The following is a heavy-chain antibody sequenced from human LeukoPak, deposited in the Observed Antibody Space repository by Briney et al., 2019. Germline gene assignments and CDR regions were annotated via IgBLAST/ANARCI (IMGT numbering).Heavy chain of an antibody. CDR1: GFTFDNYG. CDR3: ARALYSGSYDY. D-gene: IGHD6-19*01. J-gene: IGHJ4*02. V-gene: IGHV3-20*04. Sequence: GGSLRLSCAASGFTFDNYGMSWVRQAPGKGLEWVSGINWNGGSTGYADSAKGRFTTSRDNAKNSLYLQMNSLRAEDTAVYYCARALYSGSYDYWGQGTLVTVSS. CDR2: INWNGGST.